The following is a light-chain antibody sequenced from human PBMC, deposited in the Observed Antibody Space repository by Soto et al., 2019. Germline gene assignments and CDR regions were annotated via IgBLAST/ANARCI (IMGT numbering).Light chain of an antibody. J-gene: IGKJ4*01. CDR1: QSVSSN. V-gene: IGKV3-20*01. CDR3: QQYGGSLT. Sequence: EIVLTQSPGTLSLSPGERATLSCRASQSVSSNLAWYQQKPGQAPRLLIYGASTRATGIPARFSGSGSGTDFTLTISRLEPEDFALYYCQQYGGSLTFGGGTKVDIK. CDR2: GAS.